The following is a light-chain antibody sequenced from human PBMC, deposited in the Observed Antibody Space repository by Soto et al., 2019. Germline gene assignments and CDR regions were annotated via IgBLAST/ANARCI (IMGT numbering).Light chain of an antibody. CDR2: DTS. CDR3: QQYGPSPMYT. V-gene: IGKV3-20*01. Sequence: DIVLTQSPGTLSLSPGERVTLSCRASQIVSSNYLAWYQKKPGQAPRLLIYDTSTRATGIPDRFSGSGSGTDITLTINRLEPEDFAVYYCQQYGPSPMYTFGQGTKLEIK. J-gene: IGKJ2*01. CDR1: QIVSSNY.